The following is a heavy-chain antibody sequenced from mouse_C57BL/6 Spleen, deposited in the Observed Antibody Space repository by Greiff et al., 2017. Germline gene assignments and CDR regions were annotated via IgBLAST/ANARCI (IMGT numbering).Heavy chain of an antibody. CDR1: GYTFTEYT. CDR2: FYPGSGSI. V-gene: IGHV1-62-2*01. Sequence: VQLQQSGAELVKPGASVKLSCKASGYTFTEYTIHWVKQRSGQGLEWIGWFYPGSGSIKYNEKFKDKATLTADKSSSTVYMELSRLTSEDSAVXFCARHEDYYGSSYDYAMDYWGQGTSVTVSS. J-gene: IGHJ4*01. CDR3: ARHEDYYGSSYDYAMDY. D-gene: IGHD1-1*01.